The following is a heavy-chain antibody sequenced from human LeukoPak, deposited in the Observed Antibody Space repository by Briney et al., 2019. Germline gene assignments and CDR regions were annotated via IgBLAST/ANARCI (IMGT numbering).Heavy chain of an antibody. Sequence: PGGSLRLSCAASGFTFSSYWMSWVRQAPGKGLEWVANIKQDGSEKYYVDSVKGRFTISRDNAKNSLYLQMNSLRAEDTAVYYCARGPSGAESYDILIRYYFDYWGQGTLVTVSS. CDR3: ARGPSGAESYDILIRYYFDY. J-gene: IGHJ4*02. V-gene: IGHV3-7*01. CDR2: IKQDGSEK. CDR1: GFTFSSYW. D-gene: IGHD3-9*01.